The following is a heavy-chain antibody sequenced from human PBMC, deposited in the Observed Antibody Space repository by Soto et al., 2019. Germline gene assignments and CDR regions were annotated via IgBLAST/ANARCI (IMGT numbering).Heavy chain of an antibody. CDR3: ARSARGPLVWDDFDY. CDR1: GGTFSSYA. V-gene: IGHV1-69*13. J-gene: IGHJ4*02. D-gene: IGHD3-16*01. CDR2: IIPIFGTA. Sequence: SVKVSCKASGGTFSSYAISWVRQAPGQGLEWMGGIIPIFGTANYAQKFQGRVTITADESTSTAYVELSSLRSEDTAVYYCARSARGPLVWDDFDYWGQGTLVTVSS.